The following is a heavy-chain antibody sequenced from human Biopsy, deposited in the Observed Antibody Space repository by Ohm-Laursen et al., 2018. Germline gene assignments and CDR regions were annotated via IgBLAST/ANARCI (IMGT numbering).Heavy chain of an antibody. CDR3: ARLGELHGLWYFDF. V-gene: IGHV3-9*01. J-gene: IGHJ4*02. CDR2: ISWNSGSI. Sequence: SLRLSCAASGFTFQDHAMHWVRHAPGTGLEWVSVISWNSGSINYAVSVQGRFTISRDNAKNSLYLQMNSLRVEDTALYFCARLGELHGLWYFDFWGQGTLVTVSS. D-gene: IGHD2-21*01. CDR1: GFTFQDHA.